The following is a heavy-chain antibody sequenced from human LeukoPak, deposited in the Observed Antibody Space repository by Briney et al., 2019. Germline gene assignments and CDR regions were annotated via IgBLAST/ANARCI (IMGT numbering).Heavy chain of an antibody. CDR2: IYYSGST. CDR1: GGSISSYY. V-gene: IGHV4-59*01. D-gene: IGHD3-10*01. Sequence: SETLSLTCTVSGGSISSYYWSWIRQPPGKGLEWIGYIYYSGSTNYNPSLKSRVTISVDTSKNQFSLKLSSVTAADTAVYYCARDSVYGSGSYYWFDPWGQGTLVTVSS. CDR3: ARDSVYGSGSYYWFDP. J-gene: IGHJ5*02.